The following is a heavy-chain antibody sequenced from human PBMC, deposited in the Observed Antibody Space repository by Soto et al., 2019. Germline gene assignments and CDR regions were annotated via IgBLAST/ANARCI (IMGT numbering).Heavy chain of an antibody. V-gene: IGHV1-18*04. CDR3: ATNYYGSGSYYTKKMYYGMDV. Sequence: GASVKVSCKASGYTFTSYGISCVRQAPGQGLEWMGWISAYNGNTNYAQKLQGRVTMTTDTSTSTAYMELRSLRSDDTAVYYCATNYYGSGSYYTKKMYYGMDVWGQGTTVTVSS. D-gene: IGHD3-10*01. CDR2: ISAYNGNT. J-gene: IGHJ6*02. CDR1: GYTFTSYG.